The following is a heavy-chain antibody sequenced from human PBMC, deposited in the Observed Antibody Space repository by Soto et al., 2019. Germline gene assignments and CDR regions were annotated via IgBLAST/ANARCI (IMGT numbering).Heavy chain of an antibody. J-gene: IGHJ3*02. V-gene: IGHV4-39*01. Sequence: SETLSLTCTVSGGSISSSSYYWGWIRQPPGKGLEWIGSIYYSGSTYYSPSLKSRVTISVDTSKNQFSLKLSSVTAADTAVYYCASYYDILTGYPDAFDIWGQGTMVTVSS. CDR2: IYYSGST. D-gene: IGHD3-9*01. CDR3: ASYYDILTGYPDAFDI. CDR1: GGSISSSSYY.